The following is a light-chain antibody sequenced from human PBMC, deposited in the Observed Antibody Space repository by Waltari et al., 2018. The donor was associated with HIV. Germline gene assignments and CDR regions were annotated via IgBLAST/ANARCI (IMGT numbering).Light chain of an antibody. CDR2: LGS. V-gene: IGKV2-28*01. CDR3: MQALQTPYT. CDR1: QTLLQSNGYNY. Sequence: DFVMVQSPLSLPVTPGEPASFSCRSSQTLLQSNGYNYLDWYVQKPGQSPQLLIYLGSHRASGVPDRFSGSGSGTDFTLKISRVEAGDVGVYYCMQALQTPYTFGQGTKLEIK. J-gene: IGKJ2*01.